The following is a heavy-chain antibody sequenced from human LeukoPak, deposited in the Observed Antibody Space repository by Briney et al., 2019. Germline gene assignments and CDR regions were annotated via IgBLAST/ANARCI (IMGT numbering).Heavy chain of an antibody. Sequence: PGGSLRLSCAASGFTFSSYEMDWVRQAPGKGLEWVSSISSSSSYIYYADSVKGRFTISRDNAKNSLYLQMNSLRAEDTAIYYCAKAVGSSGYFSRDAFDIWGQGTMVTASS. V-gene: IGHV3-21*04. J-gene: IGHJ3*02. CDR3: AKAVGSSGYFSRDAFDI. CDR1: GFTFSSYE. CDR2: ISSSSSYI. D-gene: IGHD3-22*01.